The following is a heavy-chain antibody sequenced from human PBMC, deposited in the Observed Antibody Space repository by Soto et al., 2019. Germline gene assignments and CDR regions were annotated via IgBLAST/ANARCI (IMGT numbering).Heavy chain of an antibody. CDR2: IFPIFGTA. CDR1: GGTFSSYA. V-gene: IGHV1-69*12. Sequence: QVQLVQSGAEVKKPGSSVKVSCKASGGTFSSYAISWVRQAPGQGLEWMGGIFPIFGTANYAQKFQGRVTVAADESTSTAYRELGGLRSEDTAVYYCASDRGDYYDSSGYYRPFDYWGQGTLVTVSS. CDR3: ASDRGDYYDSSGYYRPFDY. D-gene: IGHD3-22*01. J-gene: IGHJ4*02.